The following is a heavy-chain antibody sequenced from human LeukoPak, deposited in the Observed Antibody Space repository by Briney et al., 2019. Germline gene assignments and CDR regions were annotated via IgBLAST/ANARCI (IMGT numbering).Heavy chain of an antibody. CDR3: ATAAVTLGVFDY. Sequence: SETLSLTCTVSGGSISSYYWSWIRQPPGKGLEWIGYIYYSGSTNYNPSLKSRVTISVDTSKNQFSLKLSSVTAADTAVYYCATAAVTLGVFDYWGQGTLVTVSS. D-gene: IGHD5-18*01. J-gene: IGHJ4*02. CDR1: GGSISSYY. V-gene: IGHV4-59*01. CDR2: IYYSGST.